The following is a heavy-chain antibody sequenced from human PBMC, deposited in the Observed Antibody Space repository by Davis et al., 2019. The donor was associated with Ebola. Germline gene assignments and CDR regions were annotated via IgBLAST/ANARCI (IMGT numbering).Heavy chain of an antibody. J-gene: IGHJ4*02. Sequence: PSETLSLTCTVSGVSISTHYWNWIRQPPGKGLEWIGSVYYSGYTNYSPSLKSRVTISIDTSKNNFSLRLNSVTAADTAIYYCAREGYRGGGFDYWGQGTLVPVSS. CDR2: VYYSGYT. CDR3: AREGYRGGGFDY. V-gene: IGHV4-59*11. D-gene: IGHD2-21*01. CDR1: GVSISTHY.